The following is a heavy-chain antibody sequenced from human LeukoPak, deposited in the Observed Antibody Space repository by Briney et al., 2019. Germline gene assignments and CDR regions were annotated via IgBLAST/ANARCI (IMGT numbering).Heavy chain of an antibody. D-gene: IGHD3-9*01. J-gene: IGHJ3*02. Sequence: SQTLSLTCTVSGGSISSGGYYWSWIRQHPGKGLEWIGYIYYSGSTYYNPSLKSRVTISVDTSKNQFSLKLSSVTAADTAVYYCARDRDDILTGYYRHDAFDIWGQGTRVTVSS. CDR2: IYYSGST. CDR3: ARDRDDILTGYYRHDAFDI. V-gene: IGHV4-31*03. CDR1: GGSISSGGYY.